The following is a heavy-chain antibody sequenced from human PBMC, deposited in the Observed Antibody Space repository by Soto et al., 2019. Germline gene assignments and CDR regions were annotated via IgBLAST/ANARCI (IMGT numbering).Heavy chain of an antibody. V-gene: IGHV3-33*01. CDR1: GFTFSSYG. J-gene: IGHJ4*02. CDR3: ATGTLIWSGYYSGFDY. CDR2: IWYDGSNK. D-gene: IGHD3-3*01. Sequence: PGGSLRLSCAASGFTFSSYGMHWVRQAPGKGLEWVAVIWYDGSNKYYADSVKGRFTTSRDNSKNTLYLQMNSLRAEDTAVYYCATGTLIWSGYYSGFDYWGQGTLVTVSS.